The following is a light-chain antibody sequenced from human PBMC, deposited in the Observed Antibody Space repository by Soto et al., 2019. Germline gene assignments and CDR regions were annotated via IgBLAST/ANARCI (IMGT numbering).Light chain of an antibody. CDR1: QTVGTDY. J-gene: IGKJ1*01. CDR3: HQYGDSPWT. V-gene: IGKV3-20*01. CDR2: GAS. Sequence: ENVLTQSPGILSLSPGERATLSCRAGQTVGTDYVAWYQQKPGQAPRLLIYGASNRASGIPDRFSGTGSGTDFTLTISSLEPDYFAVYHYHQYGDSPWTFGQGTKVDIK.